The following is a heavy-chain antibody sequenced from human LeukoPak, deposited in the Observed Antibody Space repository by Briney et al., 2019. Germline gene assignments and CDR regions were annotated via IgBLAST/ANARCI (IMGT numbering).Heavy chain of an antibody. V-gene: IGHV2-70*04. D-gene: IGHD1-26*01. CDR3: ARTESGSRFDY. CDR2: IDWDDDK. J-gene: IGHJ4*02. Sequence: SGPALVKPTQTLTLTCTLSGISLCTSGMRGSWIRQPPGEALEWLARIDWDDDKFYSTSLKTRLTISKDTSKNQVVLTMTNMDPVDTATYYCARTESGSRFDYWGQGTLVTVSS. CDR1: GISLCTSGMR.